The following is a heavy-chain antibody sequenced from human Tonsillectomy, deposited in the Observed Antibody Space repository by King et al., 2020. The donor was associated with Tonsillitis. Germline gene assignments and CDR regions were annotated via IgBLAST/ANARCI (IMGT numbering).Heavy chain of an antibody. J-gene: IGHJ3*02. V-gene: IGHV4-59*01. CDR3: ARGGSGHYYDSSGYRDAFDI. D-gene: IGHD3-22*01. CDR1: GGSISSYY. Sequence: QLQESGPGLVKPSETLSLTCTVSGGSISSYYWNWIRQPPGKGLEWIGYIYYSGNTNYKPSLKSRVTISVETSKNQFSLKLTSVTAADTAVYYCARGGSGHYYDSSGYRDAFDIWGQGTMVTVSS. CDR2: IYYSGNT.